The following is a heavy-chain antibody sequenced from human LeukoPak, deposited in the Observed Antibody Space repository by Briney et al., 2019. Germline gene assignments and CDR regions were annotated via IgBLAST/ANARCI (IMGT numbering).Heavy chain of an antibody. CDR2: VNYRGSA. V-gene: IGHV4-39*07. CDR1: GGSISGSGYY. CDR3: AREPDA. Sequence: SETLSLTCTVSGGSISGSGYYWGWIRQPPTKGLEWVATVNYRGSAFYSPSLGSRATISVDTSKNQFSLRLTSVTAADTAVYYCAREPDAWGQGTLVTVSS. J-gene: IGHJ5*02.